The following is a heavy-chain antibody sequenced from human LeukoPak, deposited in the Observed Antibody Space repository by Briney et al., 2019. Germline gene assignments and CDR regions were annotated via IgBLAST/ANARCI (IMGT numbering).Heavy chain of an antibody. CDR1: GFTFSSYW. CDR2: IKQDGSEK. J-gene: IGHJ4*02. D-gene: IGHD3-22*01. V-gene: IGHV3-7*01. CDR3: ASNWYYYDSSGYYSQPFDY. Sequence: GGSLRLSCAASGFTFSSYWMSWVRQAPGRGLEWVANIKQDGSEKYYVDSMKGRFTISRDNAKNSLYLQMNSLRAEDTAVYYCASNWYYYDSSGYYSQPFDYWGQGTLVTVSS.